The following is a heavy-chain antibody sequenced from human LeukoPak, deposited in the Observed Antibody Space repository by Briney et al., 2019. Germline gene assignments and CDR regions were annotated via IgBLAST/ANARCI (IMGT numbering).Heavy chain of an antibody. CDR3: ARGDFSGGYCYDY. V-gene: IGHV3-23*01. J-gene: IGHJ4*02. CDR1: GFTSSSYW. Sequence: PGGSLRLSCAASGFTSSSYWMHWVRRVPGKGLVWVSAISGSGGSTYYADSVKGRFTISRDNSKNTLYLQMNSLRAEDTAVYYCARGDFSGGYCYDYWGQGTLVTVSS. D-gene: IGHD2-15*01. CDR2: ISGSGGST.